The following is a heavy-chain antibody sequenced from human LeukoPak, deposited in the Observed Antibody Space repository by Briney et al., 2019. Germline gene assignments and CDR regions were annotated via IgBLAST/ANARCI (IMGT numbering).Heavy chain of an antibody. CDR1: GYTFTGYY. J-gene: IGHJ4*02. CDR3: ARENYYDGSGFYYYFDY. Sequence: ASVKVSCKAFGYTFTGYYMHWVRQAPGQGLEWMGWINPNSGGTNYAQKLQGRVTLTTDTSTSTAYMELRSLRSDDTAVYFCARENYYDGSGFYYYFDYWGQGTLVTVSS. CDR2: INPNSGGT. D-gene: IGHD3-22*01. V-gene: IGHV1-2*02.